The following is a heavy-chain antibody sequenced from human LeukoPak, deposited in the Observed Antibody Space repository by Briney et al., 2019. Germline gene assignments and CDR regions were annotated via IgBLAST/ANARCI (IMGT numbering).Heavy chain of an antibody. CDR2: ISSRSNYI. V-gene: IGHV3-11*06. J-gene: IGHJ3*02. D-gene: IGHD3-22*01. CDR3: ARDRAVYSDSRGYYPDAFDI. Sequence: GGSLRLSCAASGFTFSDYYMSWIRQAPGKGLEWVSSISSRSNYIYLADSLKVRFTISRDNAKNSLYLKMISLRAEDTAMYYCARDRAVYSDSRGYYPDAFDIWGQGTMVTVSS. CDR1: GFTFSDYY.